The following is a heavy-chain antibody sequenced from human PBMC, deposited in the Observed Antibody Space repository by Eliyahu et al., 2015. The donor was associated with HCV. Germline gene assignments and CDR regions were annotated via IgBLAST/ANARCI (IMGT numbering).Heavy chain of an antibody. CDR2: ISYDGSSK. D-gene: IGHD6-19*01. Sequence: QVQLVESGGGMVQPGTSLRLSCAASGFXFHNYALXWVRQAPGTGLEWVTLISYDGSSKYYADSVKGRFTISRDNSKNTLYLQINSLRAEDTAVYYCARDVGTGWYGLDYWGQGTLVTVSS. J-gene: IGHJ4*02. V-gene: IGHV3-30-3*01. CDR3: ARDVGTGWYGLDY. CDR1: GFXFHNYA.